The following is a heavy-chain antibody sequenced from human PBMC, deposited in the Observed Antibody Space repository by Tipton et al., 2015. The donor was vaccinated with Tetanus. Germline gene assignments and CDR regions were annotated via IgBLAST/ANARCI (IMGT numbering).Heavy chain of an antibody. CDR2: ISGSSGTI. CDR3: ARENGGYDYYYYYGMDV. D-gene: IGHD5-12*01. J-gene: IGHJ6*02. V-gene: IGHV3-23*01. CDR1: GFTFNSYA. Sequence: SLRLSCAASGFTFNSYAMSWVRQAPGKGLEWLSGISGSSGTIYYADSVKGRFTVSRDNSKKILYLDMNGLRAGDTAVYYCARENGGYDYYYYYGMDVWGQGTTVTVSS.